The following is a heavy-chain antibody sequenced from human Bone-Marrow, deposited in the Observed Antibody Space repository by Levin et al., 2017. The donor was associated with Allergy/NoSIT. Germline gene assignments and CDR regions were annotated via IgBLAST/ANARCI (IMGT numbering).Heavy chain of an antibody. V-gene: IGHV4-39*07. J-gene: IGHJ6*02. CDR3: ARDGSLSYYYYGMDV. CDR2: IYYSGST. Sequence: SETLSLTCTVSGGSISSSSYYWGWIRQPPGKGLEWIGSIYYSGSTYYNPSLKSRVTISVDTSKNQFSLKLSSVTAADTAVYYCARDGSLSYYYYGMDVWGQGTTVTVSS. CDR1: GGSISSSSYY. D-gene: IGHD3-16*02.